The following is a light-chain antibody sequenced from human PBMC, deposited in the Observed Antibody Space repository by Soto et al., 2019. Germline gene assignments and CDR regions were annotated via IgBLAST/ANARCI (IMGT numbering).Light chain of an antibody. V-gene: IGLV2-8*01. J-gene: IGLJ2*01. CDR3: SSFAGNNNVV. CDR2: EVS. CDR1: SIDVGGYNY. Sequence: QSALTPPPYASGSPGQSVTISCTGTSIDVGGYNYVSWYQQHPGKAPKLLISEVSERPSGVPDRFSGSKSGNTASLTVSGLQAEDEADDYCSSFAGNNNVVVGGGTKPTVL.